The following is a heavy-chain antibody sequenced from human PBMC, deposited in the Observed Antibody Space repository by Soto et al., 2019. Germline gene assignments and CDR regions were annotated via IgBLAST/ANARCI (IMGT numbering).Heavy chain of an antibody. CDR2: IYYSGST. CDR3: ARGTSGRYCSSTSCYIGFDP. V-gene: IGHV4-59*01. CDR1: GGSISSYY. Sequence: SETLSLTCTVSGGSISSYYWSWIRQPPGKGLGWIGYIYYSGSTNYNPSLKSRVTISVDTSKNQFSLKLSSVTAADTAVYYCARGTSGRYCSSTSCYIGFDPWGQGTLVTVSS. D-gene: IGHD2-2*02. J-gene: IGHJ5*02.